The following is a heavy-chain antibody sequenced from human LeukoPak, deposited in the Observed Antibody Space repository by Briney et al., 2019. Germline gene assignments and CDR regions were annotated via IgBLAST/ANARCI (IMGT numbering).Heavy chain of an antibody. CDR1: GFIFSHHA. Sequence: GGSLRLSCAASGFIFSHHAIHWVRQAPGKGLEWVSAVSGHGGKTYYAESVKGRFTISRDNSNNILFLQMNSLRAEDTALYYCAKANSGTSYYFDYWGQGTLVTVSS. CDR3: AKANSGTSYYFDY. V-gene: IGHV3-23*01. J-gene: IGHJ4*02. CDR2: VSGHGGKT. D-gene: IGHD3-10*01.